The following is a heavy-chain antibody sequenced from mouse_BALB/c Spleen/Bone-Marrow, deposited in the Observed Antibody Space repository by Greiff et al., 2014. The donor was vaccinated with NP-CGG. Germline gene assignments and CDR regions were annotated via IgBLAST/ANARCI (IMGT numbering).Heavy chain of an antibody. J-gene: IGHJ2*01. CDR1: GFTFSDHY. CDR3: ARDYLYYFDY. V-gene: IGHV7-3*02. D-gene: IGHD2-1*01. Sequence: EVQLVESGGGLVQPGGFLRLSCATSGFTFSDHYMSRVRQPPGKALEWLGFIRNKANGYTTEYSASVKGRFTISRDNSQSIVYLQMNTLRAEDSATYYCARDYLYYFDYWGQGTTFTVSS. CDR2: IRNKANGYTT.